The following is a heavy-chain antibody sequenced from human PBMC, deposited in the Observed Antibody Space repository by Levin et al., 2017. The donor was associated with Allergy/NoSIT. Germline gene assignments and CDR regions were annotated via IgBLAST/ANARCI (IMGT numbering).Heavy chain of an antibody. V-gene: IGHV4-39*01. CDR2: VYYSGDT. CDR1: GGSISSSSYF. Sequence: SETLSLTCTVSGGSISSSSYFWGWIRQPPGKGLEWIGSVYYSGDTYYNPSLKSRVTISVDTSKNQCSLKLSSVTAADTAVYYCARQLGYGDYLFDDIWGQGTMVTVSS. CDR3: ARQLGYGDYLFDDI. D-gene: IGHD4-17*01. J-gene: IGHJ3*02.